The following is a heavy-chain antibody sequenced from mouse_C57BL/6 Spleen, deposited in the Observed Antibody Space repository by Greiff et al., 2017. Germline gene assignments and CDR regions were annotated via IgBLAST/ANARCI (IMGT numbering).Heavy chain of an antibody. CDR2: IDPSDSYT. Sequence: QVQLQQSGAELVMPGASVQLSCKASGYTFTSYWMHWVKQRPGPGLEWIGAIDPSDSYTNYNQKFKGKSTLTVDKSSSTAYMQLSSLTSEDSAVYYCARSYDGFDYWGQGTTLTVSS. D-gene: IGHD2-12*01. CDR3: ARSYDGFDY. CDR1: GYTFTSYW. J-gene: IGHJ2*01. V-gene: IGHV1-69*01.